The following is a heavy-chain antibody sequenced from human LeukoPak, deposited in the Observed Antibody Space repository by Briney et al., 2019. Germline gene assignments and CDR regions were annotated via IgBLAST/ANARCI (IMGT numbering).Heavy chain of an antibody. V-gene: IGHV4-59*08. D-gene: IGHD3-10*01. CDR2: IFYSGST. CDR3: ARTGYYASGSSYYYGMDV. Sequence: SETLSLTCTVSGGSINNFYWSWVRHPPGKGLECIGYIFYSGSTNYNPSLESRVTISIDTSKNQFSLKVNSLTAADTAVYYCARTGYYASGSSYYYGMDVWGQGTTVTVSS. J-gene: IGHJ6*02. CDR1: GGSINNFY.